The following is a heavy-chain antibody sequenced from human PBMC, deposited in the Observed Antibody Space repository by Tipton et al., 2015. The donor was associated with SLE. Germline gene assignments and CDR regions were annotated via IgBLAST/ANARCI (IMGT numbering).Heavy chain of an antibody. CDR3: ARGYEYNWNYG. Sequence: LRLSCAVYGGSFSGYYWGWIRQPPGKGLEWIGSIYYSGSTYYNPSLKSRVTISVDTSKNQFSLKLSSVTAADTAVYYCARGYEYNWNYGWGQGTLVTVSS. D-gene: IGHD1-7*01. J-gene: IGHJ4*02. CDR1: GGSFSGYY. CDR2: IYYSGST. V-gene: IGHV4-34*09.